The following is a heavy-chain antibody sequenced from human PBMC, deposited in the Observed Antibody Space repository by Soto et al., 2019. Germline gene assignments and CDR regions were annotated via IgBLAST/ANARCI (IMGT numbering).Heavy chain of an antibody. V-gene: IGHV3-33*01. CDR3: ARDFVVRGPHQQRQLIYYYYYYGMDV. D-gene: IGHD3-10*01. CDR1: GFTFSSYG. Sequence: GGSLRLSCAASGFTFSSYGMHWVRQAPGKGLEWVAVIWYDGSSKYYADSVKGRFTISRDNSKNTLYLQMNSLRAEDTAVYYCARDFVVRGPHQQRQLIYYYYYYGMDVWGQGTTVTVSS. CDR2: IWYDGSSK. J-gene: IGHJ6*02.